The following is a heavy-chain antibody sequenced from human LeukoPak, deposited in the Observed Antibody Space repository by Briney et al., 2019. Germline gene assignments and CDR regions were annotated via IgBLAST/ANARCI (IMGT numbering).Heavy chain of an antibody. CDR2: IYHSGST. Sequence: SETLSLTCAVPGGSISSGGHPWSWIRQPPGKGLEWIGYIYHSGSTYYNPSLKSRVTISVDRSKNQFSLKLSSVTAADTAVYYCARDSYYDSSGYKGYGMDVWGQGTTVTVSS. D-gene: IGHD3-22*01. V-gene: IGHV4-30-2*01. CDR3: ARDSYYDSSGYKGYGMDV. CDR1: GGSISSGGHP. J-gene: IGHJ6*02.